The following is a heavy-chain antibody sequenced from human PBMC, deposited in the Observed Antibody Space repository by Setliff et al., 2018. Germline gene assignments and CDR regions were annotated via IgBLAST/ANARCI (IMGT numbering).Heavy chain of an antibody. D-gene: IGHD5-18*01. Sequence: SETLSLTCTVSNFSLTSGFFWAWVRQPPGKGLEWIATVYHRGSTDYKPSLKSRATISVDTSKNQFSLKLTSMTAADTAVYYWARHYPNGGYSYGGDWFDPWGQGTLVTVSS. CDR1: NFSLTSGFF. V-gene: IGHV4-38-2*02. CDR2: VYHRGST. CDR3: ARHYPNGGYSYGGDWFDP. J-gene: IGHJ5*02.